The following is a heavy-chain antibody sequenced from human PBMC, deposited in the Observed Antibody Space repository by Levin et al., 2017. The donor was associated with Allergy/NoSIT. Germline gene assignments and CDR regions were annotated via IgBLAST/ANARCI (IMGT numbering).Heavy chain of an antibody. CDR1: GGSVSTGGYY. Sequence: GSLRLSCTVSGGSVSTGGYYWSWIRQPPGKGLEWIGYVYYTGSTNYSPSLRSRVTISVDTSQNHFSLKLSSVTAADTAVYYCAREGAPGGLDIWGQGTMVTVSP. D-gene: IGHD2-8*02. V-gene: IGHV4-61*03. CDR3: AREGAPGGLDI. CDR2: VYYTGST. J-gene: IGHJ3*02.